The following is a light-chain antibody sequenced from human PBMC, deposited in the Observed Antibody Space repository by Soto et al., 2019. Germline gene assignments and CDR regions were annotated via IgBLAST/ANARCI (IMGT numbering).Light chain of an antibody. V-gene: IGKV1-5*03. CDR2: EAS. CDR3: QPYSTFWT. Sequence: DIQMTQSPSTLSASVGDRVTITCRASQMIYTWLAWYQQKPGKAPKLLINEASSLDVRVPSRFSGSGSGTEFTLTISSLQLEDFATYYCQPYSTFWTFGQGTKV. J-gene: IGKJ1*01. CDR1: QMIYTW.